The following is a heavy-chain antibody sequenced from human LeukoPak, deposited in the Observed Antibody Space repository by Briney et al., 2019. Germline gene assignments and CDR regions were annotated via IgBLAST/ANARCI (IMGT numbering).Heavy chain of an antibody. CDR2: IYYSGST. CDR1: GGSISSGGYY. CDR3: ARDLAVAGTSWFDP. D-gene: IGHD6-19*01. Sequence: PSQTLSLTCTVSGGSISSGGYYWSWIRQHPGKGLEWIGYIYYSGSTYYNPSLKSRVTISVDTSKNQFSLKLSSVTAAVTAVYYCARDLAVAGTSWFDPWGQGTLVTVSS. J-gene: IGHJ5*02. V-gene: IGHV4-31*03.